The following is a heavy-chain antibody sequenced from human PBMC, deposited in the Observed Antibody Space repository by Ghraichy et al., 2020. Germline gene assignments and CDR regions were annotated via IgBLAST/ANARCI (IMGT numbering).Heavy chain of an antibody. CDR1: GFTFSSYA. V-gene: IGHV3-30*01. J-gene: IGHJ4*02. CDR2: ISYDGTNK. Sequence: GGSLRLSCAASGFTFSSYAMHWVRQAPGKGLEWVAVISYDGTNKYYADSVKGRFTISRDNSKKTLYLQMNSLRAEDTALYYCARAYTMLLEITPLDYWGQGTLVTVSS. D-gene: IGHD3-22*01. CDR3: ARAYTMLLEITPLDY.